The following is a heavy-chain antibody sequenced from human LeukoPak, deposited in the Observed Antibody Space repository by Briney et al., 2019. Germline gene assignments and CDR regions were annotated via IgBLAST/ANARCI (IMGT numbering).Heavy chain of an antibody. Sequence: ASVKVSCKVSGYTLTELSMHWVRQAPGKGLEWMGGFDPEDGETIYAQKFQGRVTMTEDTSTDTAYMELSSLRSEDTAVYYCARDQEGATRGGLEFDYWGQGTLVTVSS. CDR3: ARDQEGATRGGLEFDY. J-gene: IGHJ4*02. D-gene: IGHD1-26*01. CDR1: GYTLTELS. V-gene: IGHV1-24*01. CDR2: FDPEDGET.